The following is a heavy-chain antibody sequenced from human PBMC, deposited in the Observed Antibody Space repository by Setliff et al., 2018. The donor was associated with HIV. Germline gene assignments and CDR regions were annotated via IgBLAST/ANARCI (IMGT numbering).Heavy chain of an antibody. V-gene: IGHV4-59*08. CDR3: ATSRVVVLRFDP. Sequence: SETLSLTCTVSRDSIKNYYWNWIRQPPGKGLEWIGKIYYSGNTFYNSSLKSRVSISVDTSKNQFSLKLHSVTDADTAGYYCATSRVVVLRFDPWGQGTLVTVSS. CDR2: IYYSGNT. CDR1: RDSIKNYY. D-gene: IGHD3-22*01. J-gene: IGHJ5*02.